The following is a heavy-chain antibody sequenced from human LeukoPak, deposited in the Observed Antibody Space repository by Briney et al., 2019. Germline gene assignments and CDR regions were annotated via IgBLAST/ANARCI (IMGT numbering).Heavy chain of an antibody. CDR2: ISSSGSSM. D-gene: IGHD2-21*02. J-gene: IGHJ4*02. Sequence: GGSLRLSCAASGFTFSSYEMNWGRQVQAKGLERLSYISSSGSSMYYADSVKGRFTISRDNAKNSLYLQMDRLIAEDTAVYYCARGPIPDVVTAGLYFDYWGQGTLVTVSS. CDR3: ARGPIPDVVTAGLYFDY. V-gene: IGHV3-48*03. CDR1: GFTFSSYE.